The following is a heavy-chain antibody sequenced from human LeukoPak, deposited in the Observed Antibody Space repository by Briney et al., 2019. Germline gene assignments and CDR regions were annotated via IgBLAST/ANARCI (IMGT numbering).Heavy chain of an antibody. CDR3: ARDLLTGFDY. J-gene: IGHJ4*02. CDR2: IYYSGST. V-gene: IGHV4-59*01. D-gene: IGHD1-20*01. CDR1: GGSISSYY. Sequence: PETLSLTCTVSGGSISSYYWSWIRQPPGKGLEWIGYIYYSGSTNYNPSLKSRVTISVDTSKNQFSLKLSSVTAADTAVYYCARDLLTGFDYWGQGTLVTVSS.